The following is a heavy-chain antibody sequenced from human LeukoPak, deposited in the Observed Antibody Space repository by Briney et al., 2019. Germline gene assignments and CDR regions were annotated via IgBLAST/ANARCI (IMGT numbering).Heavy chain of an antibody. CDR2: INPSSGGT. J-gene: IGHJ4*02. CDR1: GYTSTDYY. CDR3: ARARWQLVSYFDS. D-gene: IGHD6-6*01. V-gene: IGHV1-2*02. Sequence: ASVKVSCKASGYTSTDYYMHWVRQAPGQGLAWMGWINPSSGGTNFAQKFQGRVAMTRDTSISTAYLELGSLRADDTAVYFCARARWQLVSYFDSWGQGTLVTVSS.